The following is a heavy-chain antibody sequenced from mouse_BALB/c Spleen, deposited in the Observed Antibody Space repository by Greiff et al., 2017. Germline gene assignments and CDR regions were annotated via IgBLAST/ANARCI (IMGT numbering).Heavy chain of an antibody. CDR1: GYTFTNYW. V-gene: IGHV1-63*02. CDR3: ARSNYGSSPFDY. D-gene: IGHD1-1*01. J-gene: IGHJ2*01. Sequence: VQLQQSGAELVRPGTSVKISCKASGYTFTNYWLGWVKQRPGHGLEWIGDIYPGGGYTNYNEKFKGKAALTADTSSSTAYMQLSSLTSEDSAVYFCARSNYGSSPFDYWGQGTTLTVSS. CDR2: IYPGGGYT.